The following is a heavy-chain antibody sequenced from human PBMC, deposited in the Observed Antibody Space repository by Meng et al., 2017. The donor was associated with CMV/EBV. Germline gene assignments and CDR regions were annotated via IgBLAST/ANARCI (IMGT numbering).Heavy chain of an antibody. Sequence: VQVVESGAEWKKPGSSVKVSGKAAGGTFSSYAISWVRQAPGQGLVWMRGIIPIFGTETYAQKCQGRVTITADESTSTAYMELSSLRSEDTAVYYCAREGALAYFDYWGQGTLVTVSS. CDR2: IIPIFGTE. CDR3: AREGALAYFDY. D-gene: IGHD5-12*01. J-gene: IGHJ4*02. V-gene: IGHV1-69*12. CDR1: GGTFSSYA.